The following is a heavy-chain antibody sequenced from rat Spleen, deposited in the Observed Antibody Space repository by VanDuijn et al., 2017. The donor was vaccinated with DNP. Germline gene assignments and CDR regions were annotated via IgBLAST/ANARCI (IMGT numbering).Heavy chain of an antibody. CDR3: TRGYYYSLDY. V-gene: IGHV5S13*01. Sequence: EVQLVESGGGLVQPGKSLKLSCAASGFTFSNYGMAWVHQAPTKGLEWVASITNSGASTYYRDSVKGRFTISRDNTRNTLYLQMGSLRSEDTATYYCTRGYYYSLDYWGQGVMVTVSS. J-gene: IGHJ2*01. D-gene: IGHD1-7*01. CDR1: GFTFSNYG. CDR2: ITNSGAST.